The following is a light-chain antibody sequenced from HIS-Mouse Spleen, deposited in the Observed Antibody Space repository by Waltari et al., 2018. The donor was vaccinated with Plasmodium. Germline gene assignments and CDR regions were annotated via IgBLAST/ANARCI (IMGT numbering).Light chain of an antibody. Sequence: DIKMTQSPPSLSASVGARVTITCQASQDIINFLHWYQQKPGKAPKLLIYDASNLETGVPSRFSGSGSGTDFTFTISSLQPEDIATYYCQQYDNLPPLTFGGGTK. J-gene: IGKJ4*01. CDR1: QDIINF. CDR2: DAS. CDR3: QQYDNLPPLT. V-gene: IGKV1-33*01.